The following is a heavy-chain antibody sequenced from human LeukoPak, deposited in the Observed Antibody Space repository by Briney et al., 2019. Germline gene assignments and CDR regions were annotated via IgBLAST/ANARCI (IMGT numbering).Heavy chain of an antibody. CDR2: ISYSGST. Sequence: SETLSLTCAVSGGSIGSYYWTWIRQPPGKGLEWIGYISYSGSTNYNPSLKSRVTISVDTSKNQFSLRLSSVTAADTAVYYCARLGYGEYLFYSDYWGQGTLVTVSP. V-gene: IGHV4-59*01. J-gene: IGHJ4*02. D-gene: IGHD4-17*01. CDR1: GGSIGSYY. CDR3: ARLGYGEYLFYSDY.